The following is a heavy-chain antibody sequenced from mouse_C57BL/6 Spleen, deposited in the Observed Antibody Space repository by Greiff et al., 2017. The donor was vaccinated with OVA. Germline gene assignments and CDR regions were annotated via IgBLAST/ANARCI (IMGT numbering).Heavy chain of an antibody. J-gene: IGHJ1*03. V-gene: IGHV12-3*01. CDR1: GFPITSGYY. Sequence: VHLVESGPGLVKPSQSLFLTCSITGFPITSGYYWIWIRQSPGKPLEWMGYITHSGDTFYNPSLQSPISITRETSKNQFFLQLNSVTTEDTAMYYCAGVPITTVVAGDWYCDVWGTGTTVTVSS. CDR2: ITHSGDT. D-gene: IGHD1-1*01. CDR3: AGVPITTVVAGDWYCDV.